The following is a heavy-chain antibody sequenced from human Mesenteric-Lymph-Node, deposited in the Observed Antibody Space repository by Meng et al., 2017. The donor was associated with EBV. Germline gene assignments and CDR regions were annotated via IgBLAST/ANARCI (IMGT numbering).Heavy chain of an antibody. CDR2: ISVFNGDT. CDR3: VRSRRLFDWLPVQPS. J-gene: IGHJ5*02. Sequence: VRLGQAGDEVKKPGASVKGSCKAFGYTFASYGISWVRKAPGQGLEWMGWISVFNGDTNYAQNFQGRLTLTTDTSTATAYMELRSLRSDDTAVYYCVRSRRLFDWLPVQPSWGQGTLVTVSS. V-gene: IGHV1-18*01. D-gene: IGHD3-9*01. CDR1: GYTFASYG.